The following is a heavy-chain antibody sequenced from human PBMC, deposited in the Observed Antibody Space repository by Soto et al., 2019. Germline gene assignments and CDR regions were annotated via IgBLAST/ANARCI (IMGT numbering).Heavy chain of an antibody. V-gene: IGHV3-21*01. D-gene: IGHD3-10*01. CDR1: GFTFSSYS. CDR2: ISSSSSYI. CDR3: ARRKSMVRGVIEGFDY. J-gene: IGHJ4*02. Sequence: GGSLRLSCAASGFTFSSYSMNWVRQAPGKGLEWVSSISSSSSYIYYADSVKGRFTISRDNAKNSLYLQMNSLRAEDTAVYYCARRKSMVRGVIEGFDYWGQGTLVTVSS.